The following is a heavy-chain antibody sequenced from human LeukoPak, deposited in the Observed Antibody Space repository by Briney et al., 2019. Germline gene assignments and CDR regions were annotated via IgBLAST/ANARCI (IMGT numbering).Heavy chain of an antibody. D-gene: IGHD2-2*01. CDR1: GFTFSSYW. V-gene: IGHV3-7*01. CDR3: ARVGGVVPAMPLCFFDY. Sequence: PGGSLRLSCAASGFTFSSYWMSWVRQAPGKGLEWVANIKQDGSEKYYVDSVKGRFTISRDNAKNSLYLQMNRLRAEDTAVYYCARVGGVVPAMPLCFFDYWGQGTLVTVSS. J-gene: IGHJ4*02. CDR2: IKQDGSEK.